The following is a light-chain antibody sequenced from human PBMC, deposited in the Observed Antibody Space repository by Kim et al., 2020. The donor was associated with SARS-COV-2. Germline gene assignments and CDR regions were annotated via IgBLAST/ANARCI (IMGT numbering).Light chain of an antibody. CDR1: QSVSTN. CDR2: GAS. J-gene: IGKJ1*01. CDR3: QQYNSWPRT. Sequence: VSPGERATLSCRASQSVSTNLAWYQQKPGQAPRLLIYGASTRDTGIAARFSGSGSGTEFSLTISSLQSEDFAVYYCQQYNSWPRTFGQGTKVDIK. V-gene: IGKV3-15*01.